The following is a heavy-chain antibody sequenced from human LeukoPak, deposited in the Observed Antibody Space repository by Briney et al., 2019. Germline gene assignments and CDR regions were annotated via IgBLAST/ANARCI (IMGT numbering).Heavy chain of an antibody. CDR1: GFTFSSYW. D-gene: IGHD2-21*01. J-gene: IGHJ5*02. V-gene: IGHV3-7*01. CDR3: ARDVIPLSPNNWFDP. CDR2: IKQDGSEK. Sequence: GGSLRLSCAASGFTFSSYWMSWVRQAPGKGLEWVANIKQDGSEKYYVDSVKGRFTISRDNAKNSLYQQMNSLRAEDTAVYYCARDVIPLSPNNWFDPWGQGTLVTVSS.